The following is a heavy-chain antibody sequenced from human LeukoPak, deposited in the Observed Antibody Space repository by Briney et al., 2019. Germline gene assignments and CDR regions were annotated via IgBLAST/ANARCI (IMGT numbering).Heavy chain of an antibody. CDR2: IRSKANSYAT. CDR3: TRHKDPKGFLAVAGNDAFDI. D-gene: IGHD6-19*01. Sequence: PGGSLRLSCAAPGFTFSGSAMHWVRQASGKGLEWVGRIRSKANSYATAYAASVKGRFTISRDDSKNTAYLQMNSLKTEDTAVYYCTRHKDPKGFLAVAGNDAFDIWGQGTMVTVSS. CDR1: GFTFSGSA. V-gene: IGHV3-73*01. J-gene: IGHJ3*02.